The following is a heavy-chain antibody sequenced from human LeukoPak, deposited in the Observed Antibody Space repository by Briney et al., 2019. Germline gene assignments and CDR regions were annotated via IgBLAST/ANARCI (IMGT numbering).Heavy chain of an antibody. CDR2: INHSGST. CDR3: ARAGYYDSIGYYSLIDY. V-gene: IGHV4-34*01. D-gene: IGHD3-22*01. Sequence: SETLSLTCAVYGGSFSGYYWSWIRQPPGKGLEWIGEINHSGSTNYNPSLKSRVTISVDTSKNQLSLKLSSVTAADTAVYYCARAGYYDSIGYYSLIDYWGQGTLVTVSS. J-gene: IGHJ4*02. CDR1: GGSFSGYY.